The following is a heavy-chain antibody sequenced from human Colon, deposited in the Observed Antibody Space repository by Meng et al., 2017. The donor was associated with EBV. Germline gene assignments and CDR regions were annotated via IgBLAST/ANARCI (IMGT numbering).Heavy chain of an antibody. CDR3: ARASYGSGSPLGESWFDP. D-gene: IGHD3-10*01. Sequence: RGPGPRLGKPCHPRFRTSAASSGYISCGGSYWRWIRQHPENGLEWIGSIHSSVSTYYHPSLRSRITILVDTSKTQFSLKLSSVTAADTAVYYCARASYGSGSPLGESWFDPWGQGTLVTVSS. J-gene: IGHJ5*02. CDR1: SGYISCGGSY. V-gene: IGHV4-31*11. CDR2: IHSSVST.